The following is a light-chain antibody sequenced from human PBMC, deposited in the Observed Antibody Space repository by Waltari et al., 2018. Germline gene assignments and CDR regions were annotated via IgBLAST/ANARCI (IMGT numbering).Light chain of an antibody. CDR2: DVK. V-gene: IGLV2-14*03. J-gene: IGLJ2*01. Sequence: QSDLSQPASMSGSPGQSITISCTGTRSDVGGYTYVSWYQEYPGKAPKLIIYDVKNRPSGVSNRFSGSKSGNTASLTISGLQAEDEADYYCSSYTSTSTVLFGGGTKVTVL. CDR3: SSYTSTSTVL. CDR1: RSDVGGYTY.